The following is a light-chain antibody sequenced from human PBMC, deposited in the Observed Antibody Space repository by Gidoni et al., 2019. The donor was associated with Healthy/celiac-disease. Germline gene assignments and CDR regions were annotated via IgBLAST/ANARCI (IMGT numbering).Light chain of an antibody. CDR1: QSISSW. V-gene: IGKV1-5*03. Sequence: DIQMTQSPSTLSASLGDRVTITCRASQSISSWLAWYQQKPGKAPKLLIYKASSLESGVPSRFSGSGSGTEFTLTISSLQPDDFATYDCKQYNSYRTFGGGTKVEIK. J-gene: IGKJ4*01. CDR3: KQYNSYRT. CDR2: KAS.